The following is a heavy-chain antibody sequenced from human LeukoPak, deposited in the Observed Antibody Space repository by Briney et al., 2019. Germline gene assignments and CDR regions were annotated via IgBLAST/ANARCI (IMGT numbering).Heavy chain of an antibody. CDR1: GFTFSYYY. V-gene: IGHV3-11*01. J-gene: IGHJ3*02. Sequence: GGSLRLSCAASGFTFSYYYMSWILQAPGKGLEWVSYISSSGSTIYYADSVKGRFTISRYNAKNSLYLQMNSLRAEDTAVYYCARDHGYGSGSYTNDAFDIWGQGTMVTVSS. CDR2: ISSSGSTI. D-gene: IGHD3-10*01. CDR3: ARDHGYGSGSYTNDAFDI.